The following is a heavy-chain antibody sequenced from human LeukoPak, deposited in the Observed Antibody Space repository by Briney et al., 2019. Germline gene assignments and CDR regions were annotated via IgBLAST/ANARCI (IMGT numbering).Heavy chain of an antibody. CDR1: GGSISSGGYY. Sequence: SETLSLTCTVSGGSISSGGYYWSWIRQHPGKGLEWIGYIYYSESTYYNPSLKSRVTISVDTSKNQFSLKLSSVTAADTAVYYCARATYYYDSSGYLAQNWFDPWGQGTLVTVSS. D-gene: IGHD3-22*01. J-gene: IGHJ5*02. CDR2: IYYSEST. V-gene: IGHV4-31*03. CDR3: ARATYYYDSSGYLAQNWFDP.